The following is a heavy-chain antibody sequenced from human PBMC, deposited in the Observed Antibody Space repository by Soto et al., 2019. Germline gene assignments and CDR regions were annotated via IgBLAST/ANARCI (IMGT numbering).Heavy chain of an antibody. CDR2: INPNSGVT. CDR3: ARESGGATATLDYYYFYTDV. CDR1: GDTFTGYY. D-gene: IGHD5-12*01. V-gene: IGHV1-2*04. Sequence: QVQLVQSGAEVKKPGASVTVSCRASGDTFTGYYMHWVRQAPGQGLEWMGWINPNSGVTKYAQKFQGWVTKTRDTSITTVYMELTRLRSDDTAVYYCARESGGATATLDYYYFYTDVWGTGTTVTVSS. J-gene: IGHJ6*03.